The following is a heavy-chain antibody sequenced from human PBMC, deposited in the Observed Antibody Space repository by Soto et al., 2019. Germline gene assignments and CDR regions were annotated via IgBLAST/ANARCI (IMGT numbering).Heavy chain of an antibody. Sequence: QVQLVQSGAEVKKPGSSVKVSCKASGGTFSSYAISWVRQAPGQGLEWMGGIIPILGTANYAQKFQGRVRITADESTSTAYMELSSLRSEDTAVYYGARVRLQWDWLFGWFDPWGQGTLVTVSS. J-gene: IGHJ5*02. CDR1: GGTFSSYA. D-gene: IGHD3-3*01. CDR2: IIPILGTA. V-gene: IGHV1-69*01. CDR3: ARVRLQWDWLFGWFDP.